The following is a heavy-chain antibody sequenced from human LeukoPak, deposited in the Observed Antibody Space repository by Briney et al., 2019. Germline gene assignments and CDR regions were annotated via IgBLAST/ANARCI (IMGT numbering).Heavy chain of an antibody. V-gene: IGHV3-21*01. J-gene: IGHJ4*02. CDR1: GGSISSSS. D-gene: IGHD3-22*01. Sequence: ETLSLTCTVSGGSISSSSYYWGWIRQPPGKGLEWVSSISSSSSYIYYADSVKGRFTISRDNAKNSLYLQMNSLRAEDTAVYYCARGPEGLLVPFHYWGQGTLVTVSS. CDR2: ISSSSSYI. CDR3: ARGPEGLLVPFHY.